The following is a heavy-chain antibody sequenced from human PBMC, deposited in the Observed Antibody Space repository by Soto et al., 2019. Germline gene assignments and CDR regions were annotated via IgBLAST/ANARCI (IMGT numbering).Heavy chain of an antibody. D-gene: IGHD3-9*01. V-gene: IGHV3-30-3*01. CDR2: ISYDGSNK. Sequence: GGSLRLSCAASGFTFSSYAMHWVRQAPGKGLEWVAVISYDGSNKYYADSVKGRFTISRDNSKNTLYLQMNSLRAEDTAVYYCARDPYYDILTGHNRGGMDVWGQGTTVTVSS. CDR3: ARDPYYDILTGHNRGGMDV. J-gene: IGHJ6*02. CDR1: GFTFSSYA.